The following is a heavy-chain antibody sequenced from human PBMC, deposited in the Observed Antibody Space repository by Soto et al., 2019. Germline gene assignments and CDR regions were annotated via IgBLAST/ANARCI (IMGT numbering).Heavy chain of an antibody. D-gene: IGHD3-22*01. Sequence: ASVKVSCKASGYSFTGYYIHWVRQAPGQGLEWMGWINPNSGSTKYAQKFQGRVTMTRDTSISTAYMELSGLRSDDTAVYYCARGRYYYDSSGYDQEYYFDYWGQRTLVTVSS. V-gene: IGHV1-2*02. CDR3: ARGRYYYDSSGYDQEYYFDY. CDR1: GYSFTGYY. CDR2: INPNSGST. J-gene: IGHJ4*02.